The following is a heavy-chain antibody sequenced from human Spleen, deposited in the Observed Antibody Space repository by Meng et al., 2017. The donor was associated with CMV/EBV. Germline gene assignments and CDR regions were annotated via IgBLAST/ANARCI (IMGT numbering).Heavy chain of an antibody. D-gene: IGHD2-2*01. V-gene: IGHV3-15*01. CDR1: ASRNTL. CDR3: TTDLCGTSSTCYGNY. Sequence: ASRNTLISWDSHGAGKGLGWVGRSKSEANGGTIDYAAPVKGRFTISIDNSKNVLYLHMNSLETEDTGVYYCTTDLCGTSSTCYGNYWGQGSLVTVSS. CDR2: SKSEANGGTI. J-gene: IGHJ4*02.